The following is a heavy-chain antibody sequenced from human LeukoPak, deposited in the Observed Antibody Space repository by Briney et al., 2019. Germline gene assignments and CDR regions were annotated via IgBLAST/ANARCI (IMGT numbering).Heavy chain of an antibody. CDR3: ARPRGYSGQGPFDY. D-gene: IGHD5-12*01. Sequence: GASVKVSCKASGYTFTGYYMHWVRQAPGQGLEWMGWINPDSGGTNYAQKFQGRVTMTRDTSISTAYMELSRPRSDDTAVYYCARPRGYSGQGPFDYWGQGTLVTVSS. J-gene: IGHJ4*02. CDR2: INPDSGGT. V-gene: IGHV1-2*02. CDR1: GYTFTGYY.